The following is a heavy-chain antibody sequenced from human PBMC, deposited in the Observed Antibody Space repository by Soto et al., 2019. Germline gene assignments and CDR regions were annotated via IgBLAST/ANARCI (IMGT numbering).Heavy chain of an antibody. CDR2: VYYSGST. CDR1: GGSINSGGYY. Sequence: TLSLTCTVSGGSINSGGYYWSWIRQRPGTGLEWIGYVYYSGSTYYNPSLESRVTISLDTSKNQFSLKLSSVTAADTAVYYCARGLQWDSNFDYWGQGTLVTVSS. D-gene: IGHD1-1*01. J-gene: IGHJ4*02. CDR3: ARGLQWDSNFDY. V-gene: IGHV4-31*03.